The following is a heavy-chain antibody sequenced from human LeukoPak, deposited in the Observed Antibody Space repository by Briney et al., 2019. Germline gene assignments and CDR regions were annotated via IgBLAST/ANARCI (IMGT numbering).Heavy chain of an antibody. D-gene: IGHD2-21*01. CDR1: GFTYNIYA. V-gene: IGHV3-23*01. CDR3: AKPYCGGDCYYSGGYNWFDP. Sequence: PGGSLRLSCAASGFTYNIYAMSWVRQAPGKGPEWVSVISSSGDYTNYADSVKGRFTVSRDSSRNTLYLQMNSLRVEDTALYYCAKPYCGGDCYYSGGYNWFDPWGQGTLATVSS. J-gene: IGHJ5*02. CDR2: ISSSGDYT.